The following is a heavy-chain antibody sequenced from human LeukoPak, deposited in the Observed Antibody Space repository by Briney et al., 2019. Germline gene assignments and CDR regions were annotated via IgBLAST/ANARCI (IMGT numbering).Heavy chain of an antibody. V-gene: IGHV1-2*02. CDR2: INPNSGGT. CDR3: ARAGELSRYYFDY. D-gene: IGHD3-16*02. J-gene: IGHJ4*02. CDR1: GYTFTGYY. Sequence: ASVRVSCKASGYTFTGYYMHSVRQAPGQGLESMGWINPNSGGTNYAQKFQGRVTMTRDTSISTAYMELSRLRSDDTAVYYCARAGELSRYYFDYWGQGTLVTVSS.